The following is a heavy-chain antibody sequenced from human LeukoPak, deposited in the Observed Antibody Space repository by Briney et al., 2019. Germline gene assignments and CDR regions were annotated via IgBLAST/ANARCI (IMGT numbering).Heavy chain of an antibody. CDR1: GFTFSDYY. D-gene: IGHD2-2*01. CDR3: ARGLGYCSSTSCYVGAFDT. Sequence: PGGSLRLSCAASGFTFSDYYMSWIRQAPGKGLEWVSYISSSGSTIYYADSVKGRFTISRDNAKNSLYLQMNSLRAEDTAVYYCARGLGYCSSTSCYVGAFDTWGQGTMVTVSS. V-gene: IGHV3-11*01. J-gene: IGHJ3*02. CDR2: ISSSGSTI.